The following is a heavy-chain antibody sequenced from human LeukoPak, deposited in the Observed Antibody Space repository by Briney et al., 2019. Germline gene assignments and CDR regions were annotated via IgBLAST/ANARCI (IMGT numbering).Heavy chain of an antibody. CDR2: IYFNGST. D-gene: IGHD6-19*01. CDR1: CGSFSGYY. V-gene: IGHV4-59*06. J-gene: IGHJ4*02. Sequence: SSETLSLTCAVYCGSFSGYYWRWIRQPPGRGLEWIRYIYFNGSTYYNPSLKSRVTISLDTSQNQFSLKLSSVTAADTAVYYCVRTEVSSGFEDYWGQGTLVTVSS. CDR3: VRTEVSSGFEDY.